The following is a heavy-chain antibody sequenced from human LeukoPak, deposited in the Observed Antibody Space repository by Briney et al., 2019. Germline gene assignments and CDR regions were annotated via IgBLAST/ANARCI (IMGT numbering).Heavy chain of an antibody. D-gene: IGHD3-10*01. CDR1: GFTFSSYV. Sequence: GGSLRLSCAASGFTFSSYVMSWVRQAPGKGLEWVSAISGSGGSTYYADSVKGRFTISRDNSKNTLYLQMNSLRAEDTAVYYCAKDQLLWFGELYGLDYWGQGTLVTVSS. CDR3: AKDQLLWFGELYGLDY. J-gene: IGHJ4*02. CDR2: ISGSGGST. V-gene: IGHV3-23*01.